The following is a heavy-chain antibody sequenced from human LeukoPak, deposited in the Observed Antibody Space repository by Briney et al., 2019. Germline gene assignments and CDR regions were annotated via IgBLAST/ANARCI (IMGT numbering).Heavy chain of an antibody. CDR2: LYPSGRT. CDR1: GGSISLSF. CDR3: ARDAGSGWYYFDS. V-gene: IGHV4-4*07. Sequence: SETLSLTCTVSGGSISLSFWSWLRQPAGKRLEWVGRLYPSGRTENNPSLKSRVSISLDAPKSQFSLRLTSVTAADTAVYFCARDAGSGWYYFDSWGQGTRVTVSS. D-gene: IGHD6-19*01. J-gene: IGHJ4*02.